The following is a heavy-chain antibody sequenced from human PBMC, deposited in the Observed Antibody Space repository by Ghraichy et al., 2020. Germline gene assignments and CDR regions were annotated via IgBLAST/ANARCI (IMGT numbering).Heavy chain of an antibody. J-gene: IGHJ4*02. CDR2: ISPYSGAT. CDR3: ARLGSNNLSYFYY. Sequence: ASVKVSCRTSGYTFDVYYLHWVRQAPGQSLEWMGWISPYSGATGFAPKFQDRVTMTRDSSMSTAYMTLNRLRSADTAVYYCARLGSNNLSYFYYWGQGTLVTFSS. CDR1: GYTFDVYY. V-gene: IGHV1-2*02. D-gene: IGHD3-10*01.